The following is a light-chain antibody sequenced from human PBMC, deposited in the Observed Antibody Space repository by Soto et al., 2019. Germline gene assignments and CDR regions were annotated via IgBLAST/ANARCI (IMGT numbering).Light chain of an antibody. V-gene: IGKV3-20*01. CDR3: QQYDGSPQT. J-gene: IGKJ1*01. CDR1: QSVRSTY. Sequence: EVVLTQTPGTVSLSPGERATLSCRSSQSVRSTYFAWYQHKPGQAPRLLIYGASSRATGIPDRFSGSGSGTDFTLTISRLEPEDFTVYYCQQYDGSPQTFGQGTKVDIK. CDR2: GAS.